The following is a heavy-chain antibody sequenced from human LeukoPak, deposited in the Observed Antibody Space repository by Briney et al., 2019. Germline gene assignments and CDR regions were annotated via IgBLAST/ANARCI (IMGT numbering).Heavy chain of an antibody. CDR2: INHSGST. D-gene: IGHD6-13*01. Sequence: SETLSLTCAVYGGSFSGYYWSWIRQPPGKGLEWIGEINHSGSTNYNPSLKSRVTISVDTSKNQFSLKLSSVTAADTAVYYCARRTSSWYLFDYWGQGTLVTVSS. CDR1: GGSFSGYY. CDR3: ARRTSSWYLFDY. V-gene: IGHV4-34*01. J-gene: IGHJ4*02.